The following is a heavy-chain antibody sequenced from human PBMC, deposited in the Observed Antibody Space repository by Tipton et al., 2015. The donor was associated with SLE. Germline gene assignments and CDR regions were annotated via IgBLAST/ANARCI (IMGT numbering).Heavy chain of an antibody. J-gene: IGHJ4*02. Sequence: SVKGRFTISRDNAKNSLYLQMNSLRVEDTAVYYCARPGGSYYGFDYWGQGTLVTVSS. V-gene: IGHV3-21*06. CDR3: ARPGGSYYGFDY. D-gene: IGHD1-26*01.